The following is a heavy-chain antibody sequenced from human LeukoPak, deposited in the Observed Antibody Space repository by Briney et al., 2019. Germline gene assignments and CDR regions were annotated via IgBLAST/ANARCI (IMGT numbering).Heavy chain of an antibody. D-gene: IGHD2-2*01. CDR1: GFTFSSYW. J-gene: IGHJ3*02. CDR2: IKQDGSEK. V-gene: IGHV3-7*03. CDR3: AREFRYQLEDAFDN. Sequence: PGGFLRLSCAASGFTFSSYWMSWVRQAPGKGLEWVANIKQDGSEKYYVDSVKGRFTISRDNAKNALYLQTNSLRAEDTAVYYCAREFRYQLEDAFDNWGQGTMVTVSS.